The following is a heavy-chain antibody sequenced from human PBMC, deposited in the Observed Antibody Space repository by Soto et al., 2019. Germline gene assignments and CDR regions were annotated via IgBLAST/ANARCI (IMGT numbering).Heavy chain of an antibody. CDR3: ARFKIAEGTGGFDH. J-gene: IGHJ4*02. D-gene: IGHD2-8*02. CDR2: ISNTGQT. CDR1: GFAVSSTY. V-gene: IGHV3-66*01. Sequence: EVQVEEFGGGLVQPGGSLRVSCAASGFAVSSTYMSWVRRAPGKGLEWVSVISNTGQTYYADSVKGRFTISRDDSTNTLHLHMNSLRVEDTAVYYCARFKIAEGTGGFDHWGQGTLVTVSS.